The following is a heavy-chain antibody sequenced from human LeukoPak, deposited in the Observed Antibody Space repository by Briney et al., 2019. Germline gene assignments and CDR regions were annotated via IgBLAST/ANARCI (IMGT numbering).Heavy chain of an antibody. CDR3: ARDKGSIFGVVITNWFDP. D-gene: IGHD3-3*01. V-gene: IGHV1-2*02. J-gene: IGHJ5*02. CDR2: INPNSGGT. Sequence: ASVKVSCKASGYTFTYYYMHWVRQAPGQGLEWMGWINPNSGGTNYAQKFQGRVTMTRDTSISTAYMELSRLRSDDTAVYYCARDKGSIFGVVITNWFDPWGQGTLVTVSS. CDR1: GYTFTYYY.